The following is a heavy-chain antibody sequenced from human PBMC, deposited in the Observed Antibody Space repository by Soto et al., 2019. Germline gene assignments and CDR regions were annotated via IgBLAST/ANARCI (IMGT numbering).Heavy chain of an antibody. J-gene: IGHJ5*02. CDR2: IIPIFGTA. V-gene: IGHV1-69*01. D-gene: IGHD3-9*01. CDR3: ARDASYDILTGSGYNWFDP. Sequence: VRQAPGQGLEWMGGIIPIFGTANYAQKFQGRVTITADESTSTAYMELSSLRSEDTAVYYCARDASYDILTGSGYNWFDPWGQGTLVTVSS.